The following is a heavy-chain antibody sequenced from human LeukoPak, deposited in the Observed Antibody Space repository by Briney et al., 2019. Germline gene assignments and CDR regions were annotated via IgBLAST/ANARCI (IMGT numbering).Heavy chain of an antibody. J-gene: IGHJ5*02. D-gene: IGHD6-13*01. V-gene: IGHV3-23*01. CDR2: VTTYGRST. Sequence: GESLRLSCAASGFTFSTYAMSWVRQAPGKGLEWVSTVTTYGRSTYYADSVKGLFTISRDNSKNTLYLQMNSLRAEDTAVYYCAKNRRYSSSWRGKNWFDPWGQGTLVTVSS. CDR3: AKNRRYSSSWRGKNWFDP. CDR1: GFTFSTYA.